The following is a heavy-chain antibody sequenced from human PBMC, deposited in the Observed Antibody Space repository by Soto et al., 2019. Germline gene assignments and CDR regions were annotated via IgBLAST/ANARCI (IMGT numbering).Heavy chain of an antibody. CDR2: ISSNGGST. J-gene: IGHJ4*02. V-gene: IGHV3-64*01. Sequence: GGSLRLSCAASGFTFSSYAMHWVRQAPGKGLEYVSAISSNGGSTYYANSVKGRFTISRDNSKNTLYLQMGSLRAEDMAVYYCARSVHSSSWPTYFVSWGQGTLVTVSS. D-gene: IGHD6-13*01. CDR3: ARSVHSSSWPTYFVS. CDR1: GFTFSSYA.